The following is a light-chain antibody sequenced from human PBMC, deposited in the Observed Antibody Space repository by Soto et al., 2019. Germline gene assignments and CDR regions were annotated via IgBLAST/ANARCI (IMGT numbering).Light chain of an antibody. V-gene: IGLV1-51*01. CDR3: GTWDSSLSAVV. CDR1: SSNIENDY. J-gene: IGLJ2*01. Sequence: QSVLTQPPSVSAAPGQKVTISCSGSSSNIENDYVSWYQQLPGTAPKVLIYDNNKRPSGIPDRFSGSKSGTSATLGITGLQTGDEADYYCGTWDSSLSAVVFGGGTKLTVL. CDR2: DNN.